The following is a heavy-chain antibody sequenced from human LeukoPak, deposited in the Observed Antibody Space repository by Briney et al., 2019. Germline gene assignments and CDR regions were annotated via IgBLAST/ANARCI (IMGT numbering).Heavy chain of an antibody. CDR1: GYTLTSDG. D-gene: IGHD1-26*01. Sequence: GASVKVSCKASGYTLTSDGISWVRQAPGQGLEWMGWISVDNGYTNYAQNLQGRVTMTTDTSSNTAYMELRSLRTDDTAVYYCARDQMGGSYYGYFQHWGQGTLVTVSS. V-gene: IGHV1-18*01. CDR2: ISVDNGYT. J-gene: IGHJ1*01. CDR3: ARDQMGGSYYGYFQH.